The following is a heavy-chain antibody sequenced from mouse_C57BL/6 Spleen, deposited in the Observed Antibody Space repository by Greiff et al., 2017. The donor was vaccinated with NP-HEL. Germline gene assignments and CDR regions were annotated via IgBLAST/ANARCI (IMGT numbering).Heavy chain of an antibody. V-gene: IGHV5-4*03. Sequence: EVKLMESGGGLVKPGGSLKLSCAASGFTFSSYAMSWVRQTPEKRLEWVATISDGGSYTYYPDNVKGRFTISRDNAKNNLYLQMSHLKSEDTAMYYCARGGLDYGSSPHWYFDVWAQGPRSPSPQ. CDR1: GFTFSSYA. J-gene: IGHJ1*03. D-gene: IGHD1-1*01. CDR2: ISDGGSYT. CDR3: ARGGLDYGSSPHWYFDV.